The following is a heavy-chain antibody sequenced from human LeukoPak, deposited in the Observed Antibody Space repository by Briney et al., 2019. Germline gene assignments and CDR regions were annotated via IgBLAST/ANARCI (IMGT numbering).Heavy chain of an antibody. CDR2: FDPEDGET. CDR3: ATTLIFGAAKSNWLDP. CDR1: GYTLTELS. D-gene: IGHD6-13*01. V-gene: IGHV1-24*01. Sequence: ASVKVSCKVSGYTLTELSMHWVRQAPGKGLEWMGGFDPEDGETIYAQKFQGRVTMTEDTSTDTAYMELSSLRSEDTAVYYCATTLIFGAAKSNWLDPWGQGTLVTVSS. J-gene: IGHJ5*02.